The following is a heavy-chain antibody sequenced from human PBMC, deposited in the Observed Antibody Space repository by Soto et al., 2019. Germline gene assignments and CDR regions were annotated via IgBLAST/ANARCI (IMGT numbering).Heavy chain of an antibody. CDR3: AQEANYIDGTCYYEYFNR. J-gene: IGHJ1*01. Sequence: ASVKVSCKASGYIFTAYSMHWVRLAPGQGLEWMGVVKPSGGSRNYAQKFQGRITLTRDTSRNTVYLYLSSLTSEDTAVYYCAQEANYIDGTCYYEYFNRWGQGTLVTVSS. CDR2: VKPSGGSR. CDR1: GYIFTAYS. V-gene: IGHV1-46*01. D-gene: IGHD2-15*01.